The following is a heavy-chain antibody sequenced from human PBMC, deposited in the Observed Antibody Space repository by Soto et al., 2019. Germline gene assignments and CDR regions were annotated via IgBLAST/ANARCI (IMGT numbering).Heavy chain of an antibody. V-gene: IGHV4-39*01. CDR2: FYYSEST. CDR1: GGSISSSSFY. D-gene: IGHD3-3*01. CDR3: ATITIFGVVPNYFHY. J-gene: IGHJ4*02. Sequence: SETLSLTCAVSGGSISSSSFYWGWIRQPPGKGLEWIGSFYYSESTYYNPSLKSRVIISVDTSKNQFSLKLSSVTAADTAVYYCATITIFGVVPNYFHYCGQGTLVTLSS.